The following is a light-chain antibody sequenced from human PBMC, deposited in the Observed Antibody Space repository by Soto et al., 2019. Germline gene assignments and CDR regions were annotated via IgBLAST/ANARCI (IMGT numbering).Light chain of an antibody. V-gene: IGKV3-11*01. J-gene: IGKJ4*01. CDR2: DVS. Sequence: EFVLTQSPATLSLSPGERATLSCRASQSVSSYLAWYQQKPGQAPRLLIYDVSHRATGIPARFSGSGSGTDFTLTISSLEPEDFAVYYCQQRGTFGGGTKVEIK. CDR1: QSVSSY. CDR3: QQRGT.